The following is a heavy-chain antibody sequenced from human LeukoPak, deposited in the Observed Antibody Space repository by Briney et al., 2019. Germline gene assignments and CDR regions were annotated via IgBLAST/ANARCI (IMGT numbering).Heavy chain of an antibody. J-gene: IGHJ4*02. Sequence: GGSLRPSCAASGFTFSSYGMHWVRQAPGKGLEWVAFIRYDGSNKYYADSVKGRSTISRDNSKNTLYLQMNSLRAEDTAVYYCAKDVASSWYEGAGFWGQGTLVTVSS. CDR1: GFTFSSYG. CDR2: IRYDGSNK. CDR3: AKDVASSWYEGAGF. D-gene: IGHD6-13*01. V-gene: IGHV3-30*02.